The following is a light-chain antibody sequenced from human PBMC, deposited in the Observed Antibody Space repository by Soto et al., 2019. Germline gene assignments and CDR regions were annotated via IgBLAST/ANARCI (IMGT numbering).Light chain of an antibody. V-gene: IGKV3-20*01. CDR3: QQYDTSPPT. Sequence: EIALTQSPGTLSLPPGERATLSCRSSQSVSSRYLAWYQQKPGQAPRILIYGASSWSTGVPDRISGSGSGTDLPLTLSILEPDYVAVYYFQQYDTSPPTFGHGTKVE. CDR2: GAS. J-gene: IGKJ1*01. CDR1: QSVSSRY.